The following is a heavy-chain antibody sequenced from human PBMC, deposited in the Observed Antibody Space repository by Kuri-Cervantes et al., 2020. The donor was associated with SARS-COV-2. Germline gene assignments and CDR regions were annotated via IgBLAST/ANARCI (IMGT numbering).Heavy chain of an antibody. Sequence: GGSLRLSCAASGFTFSSYGMHWVRQAPGKGLEWVAVISYDGSNKYYADSVKGRFTISGDNSKNTLYLQMNSLRAEDTAVYYCAKNGEMATIDEYYFDYWGQGTLVTVSS. J-gene: IGHJ4*02. CDR3: AKNGEMATIDEYYFDY. V-gene: IGHV3-30*18. D-gene: IGHD5-24*01. CDR1: GFTFSSYG. CDR2: ISYDGSNK.